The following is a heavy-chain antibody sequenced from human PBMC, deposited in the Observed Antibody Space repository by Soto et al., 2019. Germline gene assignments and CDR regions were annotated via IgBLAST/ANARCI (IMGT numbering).Heavy chain of an antibody. CDR2: ISYDGKVA. J-gene: IGHJ4*02. CDR3: AKAGPITNLYFDY. Sequence: QVQLVESGGGVVQPGRSLRLSCAASGFTFSSYGMHWVRQAPGKGLEWVTVISYDGKVAYYADSVKGRFTISRDNSKNTLYLRLNSLRTEDTAMYYCAKAGPITNLYFDYWGQGTLVTVSS. V-gene: IGHV3-30*18. D-gene: IGHD5-12*01. CDR1: GFTFSSYG.